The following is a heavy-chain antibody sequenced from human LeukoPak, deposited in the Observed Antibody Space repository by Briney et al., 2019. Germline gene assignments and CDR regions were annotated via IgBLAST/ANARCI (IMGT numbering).Heavy chain of an antibody. J-gene: IGHJ4*02. CDR3: AKGFYYYGSWSYFDY. CDR1: GFTFDDYA. D-gene: IGHD3-10*01. Sequence: GGSLRLSCAASGFTFDDYAMHWVRQAPGKGLEWVSLISGDGGSTYYANSVKGRFTISRDNSKNSLYLQMNSLRTEDTALYYCAKGFYYYGSWSYFDYWGQGTLVTVSS. CDR2: ISGDGGST. V-gene: IGHV3-43*02.